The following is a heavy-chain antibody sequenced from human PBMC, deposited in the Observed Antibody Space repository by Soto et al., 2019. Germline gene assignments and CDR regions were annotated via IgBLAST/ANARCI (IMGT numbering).Heavy chain of an antibody. CDR2: ISYDGNNH. J-gene: IGHJ6*02. D-gene: IGHD4-17*01. CDR1: GFTFTSYA. CDR3: ARDLYFYYGMRAYYYYGMDV. Sequence: QVQLVESGGGVVQPGRSLRLSCAASGFTFTSYALHWVRQAPGKGLEWVAVISYDGNNHYYADSAKGRFTISRDKSQSTVNLQVDALRPDDTAVYYCARDLYFYYGMRAYYYYGMDVWGQGTTVTVSS. V-gene: IGHV3-30*04.